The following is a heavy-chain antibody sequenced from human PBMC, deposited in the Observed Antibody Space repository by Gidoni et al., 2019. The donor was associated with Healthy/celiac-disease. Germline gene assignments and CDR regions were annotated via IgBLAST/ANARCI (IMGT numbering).Heavy chain of an antibody. V-gene: IGHV3-33*01. D-gene: IGHD6-19*01. CDR3: ARENEQWLVEYYFDY. CDR1: GFTVSSYG. Sequence: QVQLVESGGGVVQPGRSLRLSCAASGFTVSSYGMHWVRQAPGKGLEWVAVIWYDGSNKYYSDSVKGRFTISRDNSKNTLYLQMNSLRAEDTAVYYCARENEQWLVEYYFDYWGQGTLVTVSS. CDR2: IWYDGSNK. J-gene: IGHJ4*02.